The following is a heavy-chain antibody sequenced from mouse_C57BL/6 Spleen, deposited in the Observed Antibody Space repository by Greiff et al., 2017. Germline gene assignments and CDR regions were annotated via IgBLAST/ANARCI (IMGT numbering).Heavy chain of an antibody. D-gene: IGHD2-4*01. CDR2: IYWDDDK. CDR3: ARSGIYYDYDTLYYYAMDY. Sequence: QVTLKVSGPGILQSSQTLSLTCSFSGFSLSTSGMGVSWIRQPSGKGLEWLAHIYWDDDKRYNPSLKSRLTISKDTSRNQVFLKITSVDTADTATYYCARSGIYYDYDTLYYYAMDYWGQGTSVTVSS. CDR1: GFSLSTSGMG. V-gene: IGHV8-12*01. J-gene: IGHJ4*01.